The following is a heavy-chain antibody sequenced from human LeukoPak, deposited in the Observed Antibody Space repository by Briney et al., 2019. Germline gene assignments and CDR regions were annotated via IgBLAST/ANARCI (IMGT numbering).Heavy chain of an antibody. CDR1: GGSISSSSYY. Sequence: SETLSLTCTVSGGSISSSSYYWGWIRQPPGKGLEWIGSIYYSGSTYYNPSLKSRVTISIDTSKNQFSLKLRSVTAADTAVYYCARDRGRVVVTTLYYGMDVWGQGTTVTVSS. CDR3: ARDRGRVVVTTLYYGMDV. V-gene: IGHV4-39*07. J-gene: IGHJ6*02. CDR2: IYYSGST. D-gene: IGHD2-21*02.